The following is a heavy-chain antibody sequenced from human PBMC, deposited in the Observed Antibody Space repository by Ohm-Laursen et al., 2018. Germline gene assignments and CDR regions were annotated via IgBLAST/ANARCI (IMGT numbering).Heavy chain of an antibody. Sequence: SLRLSCTASGFTFNSYEMNWVRQAPGKGLEWLSYISSSATIIYYADSVKGRFTISRDNAKNSLYLQMNSLRVDDTAVYYCARDKSLETRAFDVWGQGTVVTVSS. CDR2: ISSSATII. J-gene: IGHJ3*01. V-gene: IGHV3-48*03. CDR3: ARDKSLETRAFDV. D-gene: IGHD3-3*01. CDR1: GFTFNSYE.